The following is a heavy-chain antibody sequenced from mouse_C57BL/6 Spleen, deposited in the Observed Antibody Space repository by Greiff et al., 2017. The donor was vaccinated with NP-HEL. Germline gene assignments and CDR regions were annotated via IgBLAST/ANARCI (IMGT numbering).Heavy chain of an antibody. CDR3: ARTTVVATRYFDV. Sequence: QVQLQQPGAELVRPGTSVKLSCKASGYTFTSYWMHWVKQRPGQGLEWIGVIDPSDSYTNYNQKFKGKATLTVDTSSSTAYMQLSSLTSEDSAVYYCARTTVVATRYFDVWGTGTTVTVSS. V-gene: IGHV1-59*01. CDR2: IDPSDSYT. J-gene: IGHJ1*03. CDR1: GYTFTSYW. D-gene: IGHD1-1*01.